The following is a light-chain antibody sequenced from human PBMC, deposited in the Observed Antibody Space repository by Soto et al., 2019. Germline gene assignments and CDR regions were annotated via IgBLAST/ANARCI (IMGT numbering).Light chain of an antibody. CDR1: SSNIGAGYD. V-gene: IGLV1-40*01. CDR3: QSYDSSLSALYV. J-gene: IGLJ1*01. Sequence: QSVLTQPPSVSGAPGQRVTISCTGSSSNIGAGYDVHWYQQLPGTAPKLLIYGNSNRPSGVPDQFSGSKSGTSASLAITGLQAEDEADYYCQSYDSSLSALYVFGTGTKVTVL. CDR2: GNS.